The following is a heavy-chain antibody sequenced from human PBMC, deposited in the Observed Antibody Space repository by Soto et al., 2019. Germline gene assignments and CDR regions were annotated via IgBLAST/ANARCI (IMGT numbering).Heavy chain of an antibody. D-gene: IGHD3-22*01. Sequence: SVKVSCKASGGTFSSYAISWVRQAPGQGLEWMGGIIPIFGTANYAQKFQGRVTITADESTSIAYMELSSLRSEDTAVYYCARGDSFLYYYDSSVMGAFDIWGQGTMVTVS. CDR2: IIPIFGTA. CDR3: ARGDSFLYYYDSSVMGAFDI. V-gene: IGHV1-69*13. CDR1: GGTFSSYA. J-gene: IGHJ3*02.